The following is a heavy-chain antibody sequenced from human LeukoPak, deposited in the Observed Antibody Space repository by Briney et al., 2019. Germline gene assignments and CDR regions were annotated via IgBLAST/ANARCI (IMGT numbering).Heavy chain of an antibody. D-gene: IGHD6-6*01. Sequence: GGSLRLSCAASGFTFSNYWMYWVRQAPGKGLVWVSRINSDGSSTSYADSVRGRFSISRDNAKNTLYLQMNSLRAEDTAVYYCARGLSGYASSLGYWGQGTLVTVSA. J-gene: IGHJ4*02. V-gene: IGHV3-74*01. CDR2: INSDGSST. CDR1: GFTFSNYW. CDR3: ARGLSGYASSLGY.